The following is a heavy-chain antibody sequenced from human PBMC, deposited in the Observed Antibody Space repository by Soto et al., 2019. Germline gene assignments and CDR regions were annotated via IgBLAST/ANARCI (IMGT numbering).Heavy chain of an antibody. CDR3: ARDQNRGLPYSSGWNPVVLYGMDV. D-gene: IGHD6-19*01. J-gene: IGHJ6*02. Sequence: SETLSLTCTVPGGSVNIGTYYWSWIRQPPGKGLEWIGFIHYSGSTNYNPSLKGRVTMSVDTSKNQFSLSLRSVTAADTAVYYCARDQNRGLPYSSGWNPVVLYGMDVWGQGTTVTVSS. CDR2: IHYSGST. V-gene: IGHV4-61*01. CDR1: GGSVNIGTYY.